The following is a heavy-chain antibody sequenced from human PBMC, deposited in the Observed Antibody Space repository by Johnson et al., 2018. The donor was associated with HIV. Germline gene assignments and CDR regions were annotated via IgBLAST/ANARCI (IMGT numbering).Heavy chain of an antibody. CDR2: IPFDCIIK. CDR3: AKGRRELLLPPDAFDF. Sequence: QVQLVESGGGVVQPGRSLRLSCSASGFTFSSYAMHWVRPSPGKGLVWVAVIPFDCIIKYDADSVTALLTITRDNSKNTLYLQMNSLRPQDTALYYGAKGRRELLLPPDAFDFWGQGTLVTVSS. D-gene: IGHD2-15*01. CDR1: GFTFSSYA. J-gene: IGHJ3*01. V-gene: IGHV3-30-3*01.